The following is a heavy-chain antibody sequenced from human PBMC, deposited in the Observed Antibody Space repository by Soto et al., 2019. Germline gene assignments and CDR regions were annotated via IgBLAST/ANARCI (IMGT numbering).Heavy chain of an antibody. CDR3: ARRGPPDF. Sequence: QVQLVESGGALVKPGGSLRLSCTASGFIFSDYYMNWIRQAPGKGLEWISYISSSGGDTNYADSVKGRFTISRDNAKNSLYLQMNSLRAEDTAVYYCARRGPPDFWGQGTLVTVSS. D-gene: IGHD3-16*01. J-gene: IGHJ4*02. CDR1: GFIFSDYY. CDR2: ISSSGGDT. V-gene: IGHV3-11*05.